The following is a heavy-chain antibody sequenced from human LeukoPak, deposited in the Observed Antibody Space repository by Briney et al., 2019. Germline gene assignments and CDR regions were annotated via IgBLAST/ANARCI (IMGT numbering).Heavy chain of an antibody. V-gene: IGHV3-23*01. CDR1: GFTFSSYA. CDR2: ISGSGGST. D-gene: IGHD3-3*01. Sequence: GGSLRLSCAASGFTFSSYAMSWVRQAPGKGLEWVSAISGSGGSTYYADSVKGRFTISRDNAKNSLYLQMNSLRAEDTALYYCARDAPYYDFWSGYYIGYYYYYMDVWGKGTTVTVSS. J-gene: IGHJ6*03. CDR3: ARDAPYYDFWSGYYIGYYYYYMDV.